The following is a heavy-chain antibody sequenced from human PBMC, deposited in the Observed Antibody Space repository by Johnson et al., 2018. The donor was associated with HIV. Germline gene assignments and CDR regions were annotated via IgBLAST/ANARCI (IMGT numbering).Heavy chain of an antibody. CDR2: ISYDGSNK. D-gene: IGHD1-7*01. V-gene: IGHV3-30*04. Sequence: QVQLVESGGGVVQPGRSLRLSCAASGFTFSSYAMHWVRQAPGKGLEWVAVISYDGSNKYYADSVKGRFTISRDNSKNTLYLQMNSLRVEDTALYYCAKDRELLELSHAFDSWGQGTMVTVSS. J-gene: IGHJ3*02. CDR3: AKDRELLELSHAFDS. CDR1: GFTFSSYA.